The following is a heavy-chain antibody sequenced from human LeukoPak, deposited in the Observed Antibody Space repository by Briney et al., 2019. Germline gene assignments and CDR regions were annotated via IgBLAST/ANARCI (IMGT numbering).Heavy chain of an antibody. CDR1: GYTFTGYY. D-gene: IGHD3-10*01. V-gene: IGHV1-2*02. CDR2: INPNSGGT. CDR3: AREVPDYYGSGRPVVVDY. J-gene: IGHJ4*02. Sequence: ASVKVSCKASGYTFTGYYMHWVRQAPGQGLEWMGWINPNSGGTNYAQKFQGRVTMTRDTSISTAYMELSRLRSDDTAVYYCAREVPDYYGSGRPVVVDYWGQGTLVTVSS.